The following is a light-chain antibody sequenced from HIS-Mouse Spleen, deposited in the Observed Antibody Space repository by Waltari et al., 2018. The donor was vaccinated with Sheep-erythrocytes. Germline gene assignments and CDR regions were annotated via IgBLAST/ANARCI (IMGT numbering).Light chain of an antibody. CDR3: CSYAGSYNHV. CDR1: SSDVGGYNY. CDR2: DVI. Sequence: QSALTQPPSASGSPGQSVTISCTGTSSDVGGYNYVSWYQQHPGKAPKLMIYDVIKRPSGVPDRFSGSKSGNTAALTISGLQAEDEADYYCCSYAGSYNHVFATGTKVTVL. J-gene: IGLJ1*01. V-gene: IGLV2-8*01.